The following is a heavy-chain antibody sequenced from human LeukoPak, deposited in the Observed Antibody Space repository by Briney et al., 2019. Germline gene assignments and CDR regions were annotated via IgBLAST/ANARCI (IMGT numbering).Heavy chain of an antibody. Sequence: ASVKVSCKASGYTFTCYYMHWVRQAPGQGLEWMGWINPNSGGTIYAQKFQGRVTITRDTSISTVYMELSKLRSDDTAVYYCARAPPITRGPFDPWGQGTLVTVSS. J-gene: IGHJ5*02. V-gene: IGHV1-2*02. CDR2: INPNSGGT. CDR1: GYTFTCYY. D-gene: IGHD3-10*01. CDR3: ARAPPITRGPFDP.